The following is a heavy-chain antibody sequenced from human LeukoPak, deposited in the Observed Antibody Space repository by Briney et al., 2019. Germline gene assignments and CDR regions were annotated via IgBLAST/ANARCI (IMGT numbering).Heavy chain of an antibody. CDR1: GFTFSSYG. CDR3: ARDRDGYDWSDLYAMDV. J-gene: IGHJ6*02. V-gene: IGHV3-33*01. Sequence: GRSLRLACAASGFTFSSYGMHWVRQAPGKGLEWVAVIWYDGSNKYYADSVKGRFTISRDNSKNTLYLQMNSLRAEDTAVYYCARDRDGYDWSDLYAMDVWGQGTTVTVSS. CDR2: IWYDGSNK. D-gene: IGHD5-12*01.